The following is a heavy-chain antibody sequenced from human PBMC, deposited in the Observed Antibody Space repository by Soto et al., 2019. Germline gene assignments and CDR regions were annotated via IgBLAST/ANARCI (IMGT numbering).Heavy chain of an antibody. D-gene: IGHD6-13*01. J-gene: IGHJ4*02. Sequence: GGSLRLCCAASGFTFSSYGMHWVRQAPGKGLEWVAVISYDGSNKYYADSVKGRFTISRDNSKNTLYLQMNSLRAEDTAVYYCAKGWQQLVADPDFGYWGQGTLVTVSS. V-gene: IGHV3-30*18. CDR3: AKGWQQLVADPDFGY. CDR2: ISYDGSNK. CDR1: GFTFSSYG.